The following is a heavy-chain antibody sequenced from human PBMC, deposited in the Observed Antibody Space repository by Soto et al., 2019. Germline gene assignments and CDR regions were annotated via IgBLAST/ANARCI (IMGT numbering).Heavy chain of an antibody. CDR3: AKEWSSGYNPTDY. D-gene: IGHD3-22*01. CDR1: GCTFNTYG. CDR2: ISGGGGRT. V-gene: IGHV3-23*01. J-gene: IGHJ4*02. Sequence: GGSLRLSCEASGCTFNTYGLNCVHQAPGRGLEWVSAISGGGGRTYYADSVKGRFTISRDNSESTLYLQMNSLRAEDTAVYYCAKEWSSGYNPTDYWGQGTPVTVSS.